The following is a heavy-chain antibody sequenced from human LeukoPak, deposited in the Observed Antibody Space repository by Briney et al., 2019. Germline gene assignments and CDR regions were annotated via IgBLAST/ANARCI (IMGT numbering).Heavy chain of an antibody. CDR1: GFTFSTYG. D-gene: IGHD3-9*01. J-gene: IGHJ6*03. CDR2: ISPSGGVT. Sequence: GGSLRLSCAACGFTFSTYGMNWVRQAPGKGLEWVSGISPSGGVTYYADSVNGRFTISRDNSKNTLYLQMNSLRAEDTAVYYCAKCILTGYYKGYMDVWGKGTTVTISS. CDR3: AKCILTGYYKGYMDV. V-gene: IGHV3-23*01.